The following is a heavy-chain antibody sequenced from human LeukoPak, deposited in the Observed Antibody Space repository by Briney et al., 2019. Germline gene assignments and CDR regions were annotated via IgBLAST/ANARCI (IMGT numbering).Heavy chain of an antibody. V-gene: IGHV4-39*01. CDR2: IYYSGST. Sequence: SETLSLTCTVSGGSISSSSYYWGWIRQPPGKGLEWIGSIYYSGSTYYNPSLKSRVTISVYTSKNQFSLKLSSVTAADTAVYYCAXXXCSXTSCLLSWFDPWGQGTLVTVSS. CDR1: GGSISSSSYY. D-gene: IGHD2-2*01. J-gene: IGHJ5*02. CDR3: AXXXCSXTSCLLSWFDP.